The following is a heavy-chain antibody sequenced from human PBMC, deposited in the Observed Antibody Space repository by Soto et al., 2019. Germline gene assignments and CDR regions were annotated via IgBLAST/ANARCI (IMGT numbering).Heavy chain of an antibody. CDR3: AREPIVVVVAAGCFDY. V-gene: IGHV1-46*01. CDR2: INPSGGST. Sequence: ASVKVSCKASGYTFTSYYMHWVRQAPGQGLEWMGIINPSGGSTSYAQKFQGRVTMTRDTSTSTVYMELSSLRSEDTAVYYCAREPIVVVVAAGCFDYWGQGTLVTVSS. CDR1: GYTFTSYY. D-gene: IGHD2-15*01. J-gene: IGHJ4*02.